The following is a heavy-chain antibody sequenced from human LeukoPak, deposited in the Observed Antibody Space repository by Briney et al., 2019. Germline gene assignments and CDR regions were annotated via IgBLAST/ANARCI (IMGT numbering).Heavy chain of an antibody. J-gene: IGHJ4*02. D-gene: IGHD2-2*01. CDR2: ISAYNGNT. Sequence: ASVKVSCKASGYTFTSYGFSWVRQAPGQGLEWMGWISAYNGNTNYAKKLQGRVTLSTDTSTRTAYMELRSLRSDDTAVYYCARACSSTSCYEPSGDYWGQGTLVTVSS. CDR3: ARACSSTSCYEPSGDY. V-gene: IGHV1-18*01. CDR1: GYTFTSYG.